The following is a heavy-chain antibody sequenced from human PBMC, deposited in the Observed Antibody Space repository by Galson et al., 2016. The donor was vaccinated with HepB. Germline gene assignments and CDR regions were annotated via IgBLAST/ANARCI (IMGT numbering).Heavy chain of an antibody. CDR3: ARRSNGWETDAFDL. J-gene: IGHJ3*01. CDR2: ITSSSATI. V-gene: IGHV3-48*02. Sequence: SLRLSCAASEFTFSAYSMNWVRQAPGKGLEWVSIITSSSATIYYADSVKGRFTVSRDDGKKSMYLQMNSLRDEDTAVYYCARRSNGWETDAFDLWGQGTMVTVSS. D-gene: IGHD6-19*01. CDR1: EFTFSAYS.